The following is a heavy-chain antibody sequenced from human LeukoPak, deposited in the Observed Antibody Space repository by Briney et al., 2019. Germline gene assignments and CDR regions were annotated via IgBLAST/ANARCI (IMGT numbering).Heavy chain of an antibody. CDR1: GGSISSYY. CDR3: AGASYDSSGVH. Sequence: SETLSLTCTVSGGSISSYYWSWIRQPPGKGLEWIGYIYYSVSTNYNPSLKSRVTISVDTSKNQFSLRLSSVTAADTAVYYCAGASYDSSGVHWGQGTLVTVSS. CDR2: IYYSVST. V-gene: IGHV4-59*01. D-gene: IGHD3-22*01. J-gene: IGHJ4*02.